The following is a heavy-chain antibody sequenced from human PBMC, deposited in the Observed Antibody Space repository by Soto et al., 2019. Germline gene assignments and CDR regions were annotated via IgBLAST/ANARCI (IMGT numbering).Heavy chain of an antibody. CDR3: ARARNRYFDY. Sequence: SETLSLTCNGSGGSMTTGSYCWSWIRQPPGKGLEWIGYVFRSGSVNYSPSFKSRVTISIDTSKNQFSLMLKSVTAADTAVYFCARARNRYFDYWGQGALVTVSS. CDR1: GGSMTTGSYC. CDR2: VFRSGSV. V-gene: IGHV4-61*01. J-gene: IGHJ4*02. D-gene: IGHD1-1*01.